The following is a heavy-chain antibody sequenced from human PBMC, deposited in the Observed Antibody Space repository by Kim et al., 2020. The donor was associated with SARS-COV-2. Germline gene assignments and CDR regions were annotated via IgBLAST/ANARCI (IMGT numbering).Heavy chain of an antibody. V-gene: IGHV3-74*01. CDR3: ARGAYVWGSYRSNYYYYGMDV. J-gene: IGHJ6*02. Sequence: GGSLRLSCAASGFTFSSYWMHWVRQAPGKGLVWVSRINSDGSSTSYADSVKGRFTISRDNAKNTLYLQMNSLRAEDTAVYYCARGAYVWGSYRSNYYYYGMDVWGQGTTVTVSS. CDR1: GFTFSSYW. D-gene: IGHD3-16*02. CDR2: INSDGSST.